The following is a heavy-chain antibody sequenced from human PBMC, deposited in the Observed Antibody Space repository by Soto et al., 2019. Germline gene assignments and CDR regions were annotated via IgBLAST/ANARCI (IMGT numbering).Heavy chain of an antibody. J-gene: IGHJ6*02. Sequence: QVQLVESGGGVVQPGRSLRLSCAASGFTFSSYGMHWVRQAPGKGLEWVAVISYDGSNKYYADSVKGRFTISRDNSKNXXYLQRNSLRAKDTAVYYCAKERSDTAMGYYYGMDVWGQGTTVTVSS. CDR2: ISYDGSNK. D-gene: IGHD5-18*01. CDR1: GFTFSSYG. V-gene: IGHV3-30*18. CDR3: AKERSDTAMGYYYGMDV.